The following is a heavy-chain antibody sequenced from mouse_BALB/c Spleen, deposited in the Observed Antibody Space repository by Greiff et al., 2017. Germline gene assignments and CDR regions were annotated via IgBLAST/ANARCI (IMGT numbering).Heavy chain of an antibody. V-gene: IGHV1-9*01. CDR1: GYTFSSYW. D-gene: IGHD1-1*01. CDR3: ARSHYYGSSRYAFDY. J-gene: IGHJ2*01. Sequence: QVQLQQSGAELMKPGASVKISCKATGYTFSSYWIEWVKQRPGHGLEWIGEILPGSGSTNYNEKFKGKATFTADTSSNTAYMQLSSLTSEDSAVYYCARSHYYGSSRYAFDYWGQGTTLTVSS. CDR2: ILPGSGST.